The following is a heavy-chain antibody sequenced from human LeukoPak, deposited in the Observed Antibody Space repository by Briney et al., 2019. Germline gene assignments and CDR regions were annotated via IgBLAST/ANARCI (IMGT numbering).Heavy chain of an antibody. CDR1: GGSISSSSYY. J-gene: IGHJ4*02. V-gene: IGHV4-39*07. CDR3: ARALKQWLVPIFYFDY. Sequence: SETLSLTCTVSGGSISSSSYYWGWIRQPPGKGLEWIGSIYYSGSTYYNPSLKSRVTISVDTSKNQFSLKLSSVTAADTAVYYCARALKQWLVPIFYFDYWGQGTLVTVSS. D-gene: IGHD6-19*01. CDR2: IYYSGST.